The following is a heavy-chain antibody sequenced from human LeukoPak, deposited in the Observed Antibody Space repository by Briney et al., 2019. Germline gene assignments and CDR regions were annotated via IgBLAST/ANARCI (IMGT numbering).Heavy chain of an antibody. CDR3: ARGYCSGGSCYWFDP. D-gene: IGHD2-15*01. V-gene: IGHV4-59*01. J-gene: IGHJ5*02. CDR1: GGSITSYY. CDR2: MYYSGST. Sequence: SETLSLTCTVSGGSITSYYWTWIRQPPGKGLEWIGYMYYSGSTNYNPSLKSRVTISIDTSKNQFSLKLNSVTAADTAVYYCARGYCSGGSCYWFDPWGQGTLVTVSS.